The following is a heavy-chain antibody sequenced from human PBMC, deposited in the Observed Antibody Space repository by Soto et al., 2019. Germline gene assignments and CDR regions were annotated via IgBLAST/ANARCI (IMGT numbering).Heavy chain of an antibody. J-gene: IGHJ5*02. D-gene: IGHD5-12*01. CDR3: AEGGNYRSGYFDP. CDR1: GYNLTPYP. V-gene: IGHV3-48*02. CDR2: ISSGSDII. Sequence: PGGSLRLSCAPGYNLTPYPVNWVRQAPGKGLEWVAYISSGSDIIYYADSVKGRFSISRDTAKNLVFLQMKSLREDDTAVYYCAEGGNYRSGYFDPWGQGTQVTVSS.